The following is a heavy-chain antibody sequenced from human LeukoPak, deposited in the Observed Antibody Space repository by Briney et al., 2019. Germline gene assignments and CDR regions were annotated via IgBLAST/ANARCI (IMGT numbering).Heavy chain of an antibody. D-gene: IGHD6-19*01. CDR1: GFTVSSYV. V-gene: IGHV3-23*01. CDR2: IIGSDDNT. Sequence: GGSLRLSCAASGFTVSSYVMSWVRQAPGKGLEWVSTIIGSDDNTYYADSVKGRFTISRDNSKNTLYLQTNSLRAEDTAVYYCAKGKYSSGWYVFDYWGQGTLVTVSS. CDR3: AKGKYSSGWYVFDY. J-gene: IGHJ4*02.